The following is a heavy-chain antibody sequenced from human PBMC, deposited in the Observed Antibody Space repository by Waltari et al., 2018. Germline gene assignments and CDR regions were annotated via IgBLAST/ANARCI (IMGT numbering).Heavy chain of an antibody. V-gene: IGHV3-48*04. CDR1: GFTFNSYS. CDR2: ISGSGSTI. CDR3: ARDQYDCSGGSCYSGFGY. J-gene: IGHJ4*02. Sequence: EVQLVESGGGLVQPGGSLRLSCAASGFTFNSYSMTWARQAPGKGLEWISYISGSGSTIFYADSVKGRFTISRDNAKNSLYLQMISLRAEDTAVYYCARDQYDCSGGSCYSGFGYWGQGTLVTVSS. D-gene: IGHD2-15*01.